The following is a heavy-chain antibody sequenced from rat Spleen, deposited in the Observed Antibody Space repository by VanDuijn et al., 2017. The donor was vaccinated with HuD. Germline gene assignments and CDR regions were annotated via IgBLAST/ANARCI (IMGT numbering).Heavy chain of an antibody. CDR3: TTGTF. J-gene: IGHJ2*01. CDR1: GFTFSNYG. Sequence: EVQLVESGGGSVQPGRSMKLSCVASGFTFSNYGMAWVRQAPKKGLEWVTYINSDGGGTYYRDSVKGRFTIPRDDAKNTLYLQMDSLRSEDTATYYCTTGTFWGQGVMVTVSS. V-gene: IGHV5-27*01. CDR2: INSDGGGT.